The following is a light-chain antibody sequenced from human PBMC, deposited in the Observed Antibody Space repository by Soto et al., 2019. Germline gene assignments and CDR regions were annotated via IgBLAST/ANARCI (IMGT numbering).Light chain of an antibody. V-gene: IGKV1-5*01. J-gene: IGKJ5*01. Sequence: DIQMTQSPSTLSASVGDRVTITCRASQGLNNDLAWYQQKPGKAPNLLIYDASTLERGVPSRFSGTGSGTEFTLTIRSLQPDDFESYYCQQYHTSSITFGQGTRLEIK. CDR3: QQYHTSSIT. CDR1: QGLNND. CDR2: DAS.